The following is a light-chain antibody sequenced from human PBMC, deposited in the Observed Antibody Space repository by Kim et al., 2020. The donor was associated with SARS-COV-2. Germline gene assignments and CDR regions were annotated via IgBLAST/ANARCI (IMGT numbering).Light chain of an antibody. CDR2: AAS. Sequence: ASVGDRVTIMCRASQSISSYLNWFQQQPGKAPNLLIYAASSLQSGVPSRFSGSGSGTDFTLTISSLQPEDFATYFCQQSYSTPRTFGQGTKVDIK. CDR3: QQSYSTPRT. V-gene: IGKV1-39*01. CDR1: QSISSY. J-gene: IGKJ1*01.